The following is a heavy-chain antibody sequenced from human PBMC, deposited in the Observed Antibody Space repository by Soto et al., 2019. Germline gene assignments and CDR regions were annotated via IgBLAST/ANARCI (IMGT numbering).Heavy chain of an antibody. J-gene: IGHJ4*02. CDR3: AKDKPGTTSFDY. CDR2: ISDRGDTT. V-gene: IGHV3-23*01. CDR1: GFSIRSNS. D-gene: IGHD1-1*01. Sequence: PGGSLRLACAASGFSIRSNSVYWDLQAPGKGLEWVSAISDRGDTTHYADSLKVRFTISRDTSKNTLYLQLNTLRADDTAVYSCAKDKPGTTSFDYWGQGTLVTVSS.